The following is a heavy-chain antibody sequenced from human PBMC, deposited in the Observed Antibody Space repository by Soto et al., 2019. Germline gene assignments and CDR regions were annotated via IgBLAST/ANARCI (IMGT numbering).Heavy chain of an antibody. CDR1: GFTFSSYA. V-gene: IGHV3-23*01. D-gene: IGHD6-13*01. Sequence: GGSLRLSCAASGFTFSSYAMSWVRPAPGKGLEWVSVISGSGDSIYYADSVRGRFTISRDNSKNTLYLQMNSLRAEGTAVYYCAKDRDGAAAGPTKFYGMDVWGQGTTVTVSS. CDR2: ISGSGDSI. J-gene: IGHJ6*02. CDR3: AKDRDGAAAGPTKFYGMDV.